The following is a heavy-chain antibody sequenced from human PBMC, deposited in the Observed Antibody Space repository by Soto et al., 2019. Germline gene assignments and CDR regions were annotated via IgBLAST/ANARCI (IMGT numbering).Heavy chain of an antibody. V-gene: IGHV5-51*01. CDR1: GYSFTSYW. CDR3: ARNPAAAGPYYYYGMDV. J-gene: IGHJ6*02. Sequence: SLKISCKGSGYSFTSYWIGWVRQMPGKGLEWMGIIYPGDSDTRYSPSFQGQVTISADKSISTAYLQWSSLKASDTAMYYCARNPAAAGPYYYYGMDVWGQGTTVTVSS. D-gene: IGHD6-13*01. CDR2: IYPGDSDT.